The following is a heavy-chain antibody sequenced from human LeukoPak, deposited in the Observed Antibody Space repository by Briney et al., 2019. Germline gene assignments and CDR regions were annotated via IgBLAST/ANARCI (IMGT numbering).Heavy chain of an antibody. V-gene: IGHV3-23*01. CDR2: ISGSGGST. CDR3: ARGLTYSSGWSGIDEYFFDY. D-gene: IGHD6-19*01. Sequence: GGSLRLSCAASGFTFSSYGMSWVRQAPGKGLEWVSAISGSGGSTYYADSVKGRFTISRDNAKNSLYLQMNSLRAEDTAVYYCARGLTYSSGWSGIDEYFFDYWGQGTLVTVSS. J-gene: IGHJ4*02. CDR1: GFTFSSYG.